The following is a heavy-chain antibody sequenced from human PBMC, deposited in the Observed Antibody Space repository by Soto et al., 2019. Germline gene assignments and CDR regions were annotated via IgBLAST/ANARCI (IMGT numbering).Heavy chain of an antibody. J-gene: IGHJ5*02. CDR1: GFTISDYW. Sequence: PGGSLRLSCVDSGFTISDYWMGWVRQAPGKGLEWVANIKQDGTEIYYVDSVKGRFFISRDNAKNSLYLQMNSLRAEDTAVYYCARVREWGWFAPWGQGTLVTVSS. CDR2: IKQDGTEI. D-gene: IGHD1-26*01. CDR3: ARVREWGWFAP. V-gene: IGHV3-7*01.